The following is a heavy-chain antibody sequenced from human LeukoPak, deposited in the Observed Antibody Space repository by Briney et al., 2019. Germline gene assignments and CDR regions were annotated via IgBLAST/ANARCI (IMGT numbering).Heavy chain of an antibody. V-gene: IGHV4-39*01. J-gene: IGHJ4*02. CDR2: IYYSGTT. D-gene: IGHD3-10*01. CDR3: GRHYYGSSQIDY. CDR1: GYSIASGNFY. Sequence: SETLSLTCTVSGYSIASGNFYWGWIRQPPGKGLEWIGNIYYSGTTYNNPSLTSRVTMSVDTSTNQFSLKMASVTAADTAMYYCGRHYYGSSQIDYWGQGTLVTVSS.